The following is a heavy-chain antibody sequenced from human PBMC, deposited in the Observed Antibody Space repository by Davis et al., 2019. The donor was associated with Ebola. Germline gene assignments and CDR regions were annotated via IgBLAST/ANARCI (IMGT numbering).Heavy chain of an antibody. J-gene: IGHJ4*02. Sequence: GGSLRLSCVASGFTFNTYWMTWVRQPPGKGLEWVANIQQDGSEKFYVDSVEGRFTISRDNARNSLYLQMNSLRAEDTAVYFCVRHPSARFDYWGQGTLVTVSS. V-gene: IGHV3-7*03. CDR3: VRHPSARFDY. CDR1: GFTFNTYW. CDR2: IQQDGSEK.